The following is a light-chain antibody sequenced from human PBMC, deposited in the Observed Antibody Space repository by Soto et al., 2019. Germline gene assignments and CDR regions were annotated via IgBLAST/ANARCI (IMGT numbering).Light chain of an antibody. CDR1: QSINTW. Sequence: DIPMTQSHSTLSASLGDRVALTGRASQSINTWLAWYQQKPGKAPQLLIYDASSLQSGVPSRFTGRGSGTEFTLTISSLQTDDFATYYCQQYDTYSRTFGQGTKVDIK. CDR2: DAS. CDR3: QQYDTYSRT. J-gene: IGKJ1*01. V-gene: IGKV1-5*01.